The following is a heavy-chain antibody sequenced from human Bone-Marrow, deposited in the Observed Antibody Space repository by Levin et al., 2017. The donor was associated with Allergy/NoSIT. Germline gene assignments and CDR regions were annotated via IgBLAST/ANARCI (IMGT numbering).Heavy chain of an antibody. J-gene: IGHJ3*02. CDR3: AVSELVGVTAGFDI. V-gene: IGHV3-53*01. CDR1: GILVTTKY. Sequence: GGSLRLSCIASGILVTTKYMTWVRQAPGKGLEWVSVIYSGGSSIYADSVKGRFIISRDKSRNTVFLQMNNLRGEDTAVYYCAVSELVGVTAGFDIWGQGTMVTVSS. D-gene: IGHD1-26*01. CDR2: IYSGGSS.